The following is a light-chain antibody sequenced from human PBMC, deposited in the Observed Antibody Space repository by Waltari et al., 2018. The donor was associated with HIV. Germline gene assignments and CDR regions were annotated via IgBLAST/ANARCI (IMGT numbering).Light chain of an antibody. CDR3: CSYGGDSSVYV. CDR2: EVN. CDR1: KGDIGTYDL. V-gene: IGLV2-23*02. J-gene: IGLJ1*01. Sequence: QSALTQPAPVSGSPGQSVTISCNGTKGDIGTYDLVYWYQQHPGKAPKVIIFEVNKRPSRIPPRFCCSKSGNASSLTISGLQADDEAEYYCCSYGGDSSVYVFGGGTKVFVL.